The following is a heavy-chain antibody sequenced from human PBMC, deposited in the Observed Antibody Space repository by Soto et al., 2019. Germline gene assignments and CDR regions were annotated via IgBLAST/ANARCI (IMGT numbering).Heavy chain of an antibody. Sequence: QVHLVESGGGVVQPGRSLRLSCAASGFSFSSYGIHWVRQAPGKGLEWVAVIWYDGSHEYYADSVKGRFSISRDNSKGTGYLQMNSLRAEDTAVYYCAKDRGGGAVVPDYWGQGTLVTVSS. CDR2: IWYDGSHE. CDR1: GFSFSSYG. J-gene: IGHJ4*02. D-gene: IGHD2-21*01. CDR3: AKDRGGGAVVPDY. V-gene: IGHV3-33*06.